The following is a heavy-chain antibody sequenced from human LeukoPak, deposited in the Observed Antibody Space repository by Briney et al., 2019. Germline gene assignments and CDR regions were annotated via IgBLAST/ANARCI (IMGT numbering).Heavy chain of an antibody. Sequence: SGTLSLTCAVSGGSISSSNWWSWVRQPPGKGLEWIGEIYHSGSTNYNPSLKSRVTISVDKSKNQFSLKLSSVTAADTAVYYCARGDYDYVWGSYRHRYFDYWGQGTLVTVSS. CDR2: IYHSGST. J-gene: IGHJ4*02. V-gene: IGHV4-4*02. D-gene: IGHD3-16*02. CDR3: ARGDYDYVWGSYRHRYFDY. CDR1: GGSISSSNW.